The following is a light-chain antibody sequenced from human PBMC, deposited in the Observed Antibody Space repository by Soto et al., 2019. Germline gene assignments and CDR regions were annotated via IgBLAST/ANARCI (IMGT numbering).Light chain of an antibody. CDR3: QQYGSSGT. Sequence: EILLPHSPSTLSLSPGERATLSCRASQSVSNNYLAWYQQKPGQAPRLLIYGASNRATGIPDRFSGSGSGTDFTLTSSILEPEDFAVYCCQQYGSSGTFGPGTKVDIK. J-gene: IGKJ1*01. CDR1: QSVSNNY. CDR2: GAS. V-gene: IGKV3-20*01.